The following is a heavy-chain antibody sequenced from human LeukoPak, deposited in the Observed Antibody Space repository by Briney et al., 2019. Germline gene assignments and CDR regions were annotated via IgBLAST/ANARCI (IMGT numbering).Heavy chain of an antibody. Sequence: GGSLRLSCAASGFTFSKYAMSWVRQVPGKGLEWVSSIGDSGSSTYYPDSVKGRFIISRDNSKNTLYLQMSSLRVEDTAIYYCARRPYAGAFDIWGQGTMVTVSS. CDR2: IGDSGSST. D-gene: IGHD4-17*01. V-gene: IGHV3-23*01. CDR1: GFTFSKYA. CDR3: ARRPYAGAFDI. J-gene: IGHJ3*02.